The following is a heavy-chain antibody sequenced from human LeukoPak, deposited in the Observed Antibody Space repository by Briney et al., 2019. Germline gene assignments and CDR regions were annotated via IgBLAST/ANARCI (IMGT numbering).Heavy chain of an antibody. Sequence: QPGGSLRLSCVASGFAPSKDWMHWVRQVPGEGLEWVSRISTDGRTTGYADSVKGRFTISRDNAKNTLFLEMNNLKVEDTAVYYCASFGQQWLESYWGLGTLVTVSS. V-gene: IGHV3-74*01. CDR3: ASFGQQWLESY. J-gene: IGHJ4*02. CDR2: ISTDGRTT. D-gene: IGHD6-19*01. CDR1: GFAPSKDW.